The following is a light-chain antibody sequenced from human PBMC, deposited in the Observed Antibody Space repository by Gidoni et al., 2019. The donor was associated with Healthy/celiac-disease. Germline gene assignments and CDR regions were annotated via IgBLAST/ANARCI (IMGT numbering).Light chain of an antibody. V-gene: IGKV1-39*01. CDR3: QQSYSTPPKLT. CDR2: AAS. CDR1: QSISSY. J-gene: IGKJ4*01. Sequence: DSQITQSPSSLSASVGDRVTITCRASQSISSYLNWYQQKPGKAPKLLIYAASSLQSGVPSRFSGSGSGTDFTLTISSLQPEDFATYYCQQSYSTPPKLTFDGGTKVEIK.